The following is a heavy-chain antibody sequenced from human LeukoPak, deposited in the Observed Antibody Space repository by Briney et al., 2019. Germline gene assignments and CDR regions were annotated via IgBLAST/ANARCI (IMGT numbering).Heavy chain of an antibody. Sequence: SETLSLTCTVSGGSISSSSYYWGWIRQPPGKGLEWIGSIYYSGSTYYNPSLKSRVTISVDTSKNQFSLKLSSVTAADTAVYYCARDLSTIFGVGATRVNDAFDIWGQGTMVTVSS. V-gene: IGHV4-39*07. CDR1: GGSISSSSYY. CDR2: IYYSGST. D-gene: IGHD3-3*01. J-gene: IGHJ3*02. CDR3: ARDLSTIFGVGATRVNDAFDI.